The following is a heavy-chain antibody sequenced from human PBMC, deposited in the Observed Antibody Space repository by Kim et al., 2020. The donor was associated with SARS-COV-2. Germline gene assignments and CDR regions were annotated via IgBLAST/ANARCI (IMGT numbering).Heavy chain of an antibody. D-gene: IGHD2-15*01. CDR2: MYYSGNT. CDR1: GDSIRSYY. J-gene: IGHJ6*02. CDR3: ARDRCTGGSGGSCYGYYYGMDV. Sequence: SETLSLTCTVSGDSIRSYYWNWIRQSPGKGLEWIGYMYYSGNTNYNPSLKGRVTISLDTSKNQFSLKLSSVSAADTAVYYCARDRCTGGSGGSCYGYYYGMDVWGQGTTVTVSS. V-gene: IGHV4-59*13.